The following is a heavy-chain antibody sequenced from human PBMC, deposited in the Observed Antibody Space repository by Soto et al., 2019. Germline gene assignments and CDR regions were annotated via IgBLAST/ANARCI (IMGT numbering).Heavy chain of an antibody. Sequence: QVQRVQSGAEVKKPGSSVKVSCKASGGTFSSYAISWVRQAPGQGLEWMGGIIPIFGTANYAQQFQGRVTITADESTSTAYMELSSLRSEDTAVYYCARADIAVAVYYYYYGMDVWGQGPTVTVSS. CDR2: IIPIFGTA. CDR1: GGTFSSYA. J-gene: IGHJ6*02. D-gene: IGHD6-19*01. V-gene: IGHV1-69*01. CDR3: ARADIAVAVYYYYYGMDV.